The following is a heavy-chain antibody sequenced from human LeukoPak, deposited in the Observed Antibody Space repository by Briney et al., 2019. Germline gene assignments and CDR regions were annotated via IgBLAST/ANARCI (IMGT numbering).Heavy chain of an antibody. CDR2: INPSGGST. J-gene: IGHJ6*02. CDR1: GYTFTSYY. Sequence: GASVKVSCKASGYTFTSYYMHWVRQAPGQGLEWMGIINPSGGSTSYAQKFQGRVTMTRDTSTSTVYMELSSLRSEDTAVYYCAREISRANSNSGSYGMDVWGQGTTVTVSS. V-gene: IGHV1-46*01. CDR3: AREISRANSNSGSYGMDV. D-gene: IGHD3-10*01.